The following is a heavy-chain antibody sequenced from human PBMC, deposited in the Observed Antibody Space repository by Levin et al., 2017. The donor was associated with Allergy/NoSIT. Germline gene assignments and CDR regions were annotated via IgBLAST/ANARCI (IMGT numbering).Heavy chain of an antibody. V-gene: IGHV2-5*02. D-gene: IGHD4-17*01. CDR1: GFSLSTTGVG. Sequence: SGPTLVKPTQTLTLTCTFSGFSLSTTGVGVGWIRQPPGKALEWLALIFWDDDKRNSPSLNNRLTITKDTSKNQVVLTMTNMDPVDTATYYCARLTVTPYYFDYWGQGTLVTVSS. CDR2: IFWDDDK. J-gene: IGHJ4*02. CDR3: ARLTVTPYYFDY.